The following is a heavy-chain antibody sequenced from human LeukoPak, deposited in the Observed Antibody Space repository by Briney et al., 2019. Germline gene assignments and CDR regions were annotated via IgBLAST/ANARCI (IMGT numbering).Heavy chain of an antibody. J-gene: IGHJ4*02. D-gene: IGHD3-10*01. CDR1: RFTFSRYW. V-gene: IGHV3-7*03. Sequence: GGSLRLSCVDSRFTFSRYWMSWVRQAPGKGLEWVANIKEDGSEEYYVDSVTSRFAISRDNAKNSLYLQMNSLRAEDTAVYYCARDIVTMVRGVIITEDYWGQGTLVTVSS. CDR3: ARDIVTMVRGVIITEDY. CDR2: IKEDGSEE.